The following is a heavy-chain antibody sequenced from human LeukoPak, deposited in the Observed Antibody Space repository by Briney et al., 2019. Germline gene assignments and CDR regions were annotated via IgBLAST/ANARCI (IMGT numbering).Heavy chain of an antibody. V-gene: IGHV3-74*01. CDR1: GFTFSRDW. CDR3: VRALMGTSDH. J-gene: IGHJ4*02. CDR2: MNSDGSTT. Sequence: PGGSLPLSCATSGFTFSRDWMHWVRQAPGKGLVWVSRMNSDGSTTNYADSVKGRFTISRDNAKNTLYLQMNSLRAEDTAVYYCVRALMGTSDHWGQGSLVTVSS. D-gene: IGHD4-17*01.